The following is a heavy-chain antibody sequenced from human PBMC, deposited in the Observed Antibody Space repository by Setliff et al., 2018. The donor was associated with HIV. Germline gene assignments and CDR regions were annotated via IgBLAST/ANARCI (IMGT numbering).Heavy chain of an antibody. J-gene: IGHJ4*02. CDR3: AISIVGVTSEMY. CDR1: GDSITNSMHY. CDR2: IHYNDGKT. V-gene: IGHV4-39*07. Sequence: PSETLSLTCTVSGDSITNSMHYWSWIRQPPGKGLEFIGSIHYNDGKTYYNPSLKSRVTVSVDTSKTQYSLKMISVTAADTAMYYCAISIVGVTSEMYWAQGTLVTVSS. D-gene: IGHD2-21*02.